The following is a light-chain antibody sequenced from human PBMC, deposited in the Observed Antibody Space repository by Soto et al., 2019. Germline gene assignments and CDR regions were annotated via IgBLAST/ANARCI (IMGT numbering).Light chain of an antibody. CDR1: QGISNY. CDR2: AAS. V-gene: IGKV1-27*01. CDR3: QKYNSAPLFT. J-gene: IGKJ3*01. Sequence: DIQMTQSPSSLSASVGDRVTITCRASQGISNYLAPYQQKPGKVPKLLIYAASTLQSGVPSRFSGSGSGTDFTLTISSLQPEDVATYYCQKYNSAPLFTFGPGNKVDIK.